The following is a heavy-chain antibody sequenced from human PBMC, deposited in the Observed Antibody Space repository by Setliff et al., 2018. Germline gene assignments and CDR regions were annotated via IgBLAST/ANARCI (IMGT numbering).Heavy chain of an antibody. Sequence: SETLSLTCTVSGGSISSGTYYWSWIRQPAGKGLEWIGRLHTSGSIDYNPSLKSRVTISVDTSKNQFSLRLRSVTAADTALYFCARDNTMVGATDYWGLGTLVTVS. CDR2: LHTSGSI. CDR3: ARDNTMVGATDY. CDR1: GGSISSGTYY. V-gene: IGHV4-61*02. D-gene: IGHD1-26*01. J-gene: IGHJ4*02.